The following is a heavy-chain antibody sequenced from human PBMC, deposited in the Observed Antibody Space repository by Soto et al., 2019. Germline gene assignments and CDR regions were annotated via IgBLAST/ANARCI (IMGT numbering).Heavy chain of an antibody. V-gene: IGHV1-2*04. CDR2: INPNSDGT. CDR3: ARVKGQLNDFWSGYYPIVYYYYYGMDV. CDR1: GYTFTGYY. J-gene: IGHJ6*02. Sequence: ASVKVSCKASGYTFTGYYMHWVRQAPGQGLEWMGWINPNSDGTNYAQKFQGWVTMTRDTSISTAYMELSRLRSDDTAVYYCARVKGQLNDFWSGYYPIVYYYYYGMDVWGQGTTVTVSS. D-gene: IGHD3-3*01.